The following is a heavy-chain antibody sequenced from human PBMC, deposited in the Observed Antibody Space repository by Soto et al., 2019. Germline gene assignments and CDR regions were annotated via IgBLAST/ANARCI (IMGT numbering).Heavy chain of an antibody. Sequence: SETLSLTCTVAGGYLDDYYWSWIRQPPGKGQEWIGSIYYSGNTYYNPFFRSRVTLSVDTSRNQFSLRLSSPTAADTALYYCARTHFYNNNWYFSYWGQGALVTVSS. CDR2: IYYSGNT. V-gene: IGHV4-59*08. J-gene: IGHJ4*02. D-gene: IGHD6-13*01. CDR1: GGYLDDYY. CDR3: ARTHFYNNNWYFSY.